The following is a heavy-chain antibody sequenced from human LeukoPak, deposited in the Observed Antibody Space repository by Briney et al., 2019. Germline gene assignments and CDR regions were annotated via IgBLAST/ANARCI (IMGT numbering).Heavy chain of an antibody. J-gene: IGHJ4*02. V-gene: IGHV5-51*01. CDR1: GYSFTSYW. CDR2: IYPGDSDT. CDR3: ASPARGIAAAGTISGFDY. Sequence: GESLKISCKGSGYSFTSYWIGWVRQMPGKGLEWMGIIYPGDSDTRYSPSFQGQVTISADKSISTAYLQWSSLKASDTAMYYCASPARGIAAAGTISGFDYWGQETLVTVSS. D-gene: IGHD6-13*01.